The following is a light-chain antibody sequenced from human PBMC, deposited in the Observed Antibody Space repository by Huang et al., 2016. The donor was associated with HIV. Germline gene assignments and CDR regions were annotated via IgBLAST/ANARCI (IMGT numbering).Light chain of an antibody. CDR3: QQHDNWPWT. J-gene: IGKJ1*01. V-gene: IGKV3-15*01. CDR1: QSVSIN. Sequence: EIVLTQYPATLSVSPGERATLSCRASQSVSINLACDQQRPRQAPRLPIYGPSTRASGVPASFSVRGSGTDFTLTINSLQSEDFGVYYCQQHDNWPWTFGQGTKVENK. CDR2: GPS.